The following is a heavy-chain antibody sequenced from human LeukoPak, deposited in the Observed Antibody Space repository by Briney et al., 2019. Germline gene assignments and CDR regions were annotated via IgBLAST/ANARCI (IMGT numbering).Heavy chain of an antibody. Sequence: GGSLRLSCAASGFTVSSHYMSWVRQARGKGLEWVSLIYSGGSTYYADSVKGRFTISRDNSKNTLYLQMNSLRAEDTAVYYCARVSQAADAVDYWGQGTLVTVSS. CDR2: IYSGGST. D-gene: IGHD6-13*01. V-gene: IGHV3-53*01. J-gene: IGHJ4*02. CDR3: ARVSQAADAVDY. CDR1: GFTVSSHY.